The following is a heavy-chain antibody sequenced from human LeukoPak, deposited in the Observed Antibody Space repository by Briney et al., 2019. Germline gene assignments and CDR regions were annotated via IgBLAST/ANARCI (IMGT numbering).Heavy chain of an antibody. J-gene: IGHJ4*02. D-gene: IGHD6-6*01. CDR3: VLSIAARPFDY. V-gene: IGHV4-39*07. CDR2: IYYSGST. CDR1: GGSISSSSYY. Sequence: SETLSLTCTVSGGSISSSSYYWGWIRQPPGKGLQWIGSIYYSGSTYYNPSLKSRVTISVDTSKNQFSLKLSSVTAADTAVYYCVLSIAARPFDYWGQGTLVTVSS.